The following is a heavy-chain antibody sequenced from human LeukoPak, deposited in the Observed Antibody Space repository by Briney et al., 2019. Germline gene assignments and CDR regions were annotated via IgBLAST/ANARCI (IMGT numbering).Heavy chain of an antibody. CDR3: AELGITMIGGV. J-gene: IGHJ6*04. V-gene: IGHV3-48*01. CDR1: RFTFSNYN. D-gene: IGHD3-10*02. CDR2: ITGSSSTI. Sequence: GGSLRLSCAASRFTFSNYNMHWVRQAPGKGPEWISYITGSSSTIYYADSVKGRFTISRDNAKSSLYLQMNSLRAEDTAVYYCAELGITMIGGVWGKGTTVTISS.